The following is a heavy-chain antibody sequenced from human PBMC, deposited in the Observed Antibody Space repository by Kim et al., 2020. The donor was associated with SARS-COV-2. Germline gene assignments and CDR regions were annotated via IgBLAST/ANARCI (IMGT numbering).Heavy chain of an antibody. CDR2: FIPIYGTA. D-gene: IGHD3-10*01. CDR3: ARVQSVRFGALCLDY. CDR1: GCTFSSYA. Sequence: SVKVSCKASGCTFSSYAISWVRQAPGKGLEWMGGFIPIYGTANYAQKFQGRVTITADESTSTAYMELSSLRSEDTAVYYCARVQSVRFGALCLDYCGQGSLVTVSS. J-gene: IGHJ4*02. V-gene: IGHV1-69*13.